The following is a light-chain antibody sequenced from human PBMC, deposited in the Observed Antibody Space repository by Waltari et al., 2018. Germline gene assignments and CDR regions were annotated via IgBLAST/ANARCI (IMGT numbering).Light chain of an antibody. V-gene: IGKV3-20*01. CDR2: GAS. J-gene: IGKJ1*01. CDR3: QHYVRLPAT. Sequence: EIVLTQSPGTLSLSQGERATLSCRASPSVGGTLAWYQQKPGQAPRLLMYGASIRAPGTPDRFSGTGSGTDFSLTISRLEPEDFAVYYCQHYVRLPATFGQGTKVEIK. CDR1: PSVGGT.